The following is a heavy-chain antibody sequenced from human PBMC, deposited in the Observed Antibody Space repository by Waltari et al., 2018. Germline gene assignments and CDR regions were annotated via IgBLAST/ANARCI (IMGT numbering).Heavy chain of an antibody. J-gene: IGHJ4*02. CDR1: GGSFSGYY. V-gene: IGHV4-34*01. CDR3: ARGPRWGYGSGRYFGGLYYFDY. Sequence: QVQLQQWGAGLLKPSETLSLTCAVYGGSFSGYYWSWIRQPPGKGLEWIGEIKHSGSTNYNPSLKSRVTISVDTSKNQFSLKLSSVTAADTAVYYCARGPRWGYGSGRYFGGLYYFDYWGQGTLVTVSS. CDR2: IKHSGST. D-gene: IGHD3-10*01.